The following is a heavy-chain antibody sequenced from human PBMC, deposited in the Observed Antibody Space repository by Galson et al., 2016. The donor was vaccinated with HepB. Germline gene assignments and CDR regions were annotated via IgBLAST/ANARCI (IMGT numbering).Heavy chain of an antibody. V-gene: IGHV3-9*01. J-gene: IGHJ4*02. Sequence: SLRLSCAASGFTFDNYAVHWVRQAPGKGLEWVSSISWNSGSIGYADSVKGRFTISRDNANNSLYLQMSSLRVEDTALYYCAKGYYYGSGAFDYWGQGTLVTVSS. D-gene: IGHD3-10*01. CDR2: ISWNSGSI. CDR1: GFTFDNYA. CDR3: AKGYYYGSGAFDY.